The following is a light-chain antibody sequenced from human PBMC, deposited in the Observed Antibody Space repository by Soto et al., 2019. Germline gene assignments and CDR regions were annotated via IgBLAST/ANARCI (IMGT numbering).Light chain of an antibody. CDR1: SRDIGFFNY. V-gene: IGLV2-14*01. CDR2: EVT. CDR3: SSYRTRSTYV. J-gene: IGLJ1*01. Sequence: QSAVTQPASVYGSPGQSITISCSGTSRDIGFFNYVFWYQQLPGNAPKLILFEVTNRHSGILNRFSDSKFCDTASLFLCGLQAEDGADYYCSSYRTRSTYVFGTGTKVNVL.